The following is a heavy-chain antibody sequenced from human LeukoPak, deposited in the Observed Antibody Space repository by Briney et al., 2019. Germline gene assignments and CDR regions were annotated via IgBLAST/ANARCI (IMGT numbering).Heavy chain of an antibody. CDR3: ARHMYYYDSSGYYPYYYYYMDV. D-gene: IGHD3-22*01. CDR2: INHSGST. Sequence: SETLSLTCAVYGGSFSGYYWSWIRQPPGKGLEWIGEINHSGSTNYNPSLKSRVTISVDTSKNQFSLKLSSVTAADTAVYYCARHMYYYDSSGYYPYYYYYMDVWGKGTTVTISS. V-gene: IGHV4-34*01. J-gene: IGHJ6*03. CDR1: GGSFSGYY.